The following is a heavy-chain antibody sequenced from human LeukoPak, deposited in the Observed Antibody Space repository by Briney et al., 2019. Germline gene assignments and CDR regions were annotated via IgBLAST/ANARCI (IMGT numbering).Heavy chain of an antibody. J-gene: IGHJ3*02. CDR3: ASSYDILDAFDI. V-gene: IGHV3-21*01. CDR2: ISSSSSYI. Sequence: GGSLRLSCAASGFTFSPYSMNWVRQAPGKGLEWVSSISSSSSYIYYADSVKGRFTISRDNAKNSLYLQMNSLRAEDTAVYYCASSYDILDAFDIWGQGTMVTVSS. CDR1: GFTFSPYS. D-gene: IGHD3-9*01.